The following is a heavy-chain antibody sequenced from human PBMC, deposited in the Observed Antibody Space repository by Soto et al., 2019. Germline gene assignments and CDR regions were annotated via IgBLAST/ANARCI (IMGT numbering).Heavy chain of an antibody. CDR2: IYYSGST. CDR1: GGSISSGDYY. Sequence: SETLSLTCTVSGGSISSGDYYWSWIRQPPGKGLEWIGYIYYSGSTYHNPSLKSRFTISVDTSKNQFSLKLSSVTAADTAVYYCARVAAGIDYWGQGTLVTVS. V-gene: IGHV4-30-4*01. J-gene: IGHJ4*02. CDR3: ARVAAGIDY. D-gene: IGHD6-13*01.